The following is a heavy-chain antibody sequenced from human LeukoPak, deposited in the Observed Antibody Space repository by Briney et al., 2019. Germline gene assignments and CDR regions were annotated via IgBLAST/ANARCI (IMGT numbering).Heavy chain of an antibody. Sequence: ASVKVSCKASGYTFTNYDINWVRQATGQGLEWVGYMNPNSGNTGYAQKFQGRGTITKDTSISTDYMELTSLTSEDTAMYYCVREGLDPWGQGTLVTVSS. CDR3: VREGLDP. CDR2: MNPNSGNT. CDR1: GYTFTNYD. V-gene: IGHV1-8*03. J-gene: IGHJ5*02.